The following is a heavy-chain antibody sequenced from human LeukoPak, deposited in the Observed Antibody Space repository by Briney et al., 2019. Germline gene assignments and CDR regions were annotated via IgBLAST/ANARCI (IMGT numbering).Heavy chain of an antibody. J-gene: IGHJ4*02. CDR1: GFTFSRHW. Sequence: GGSLRLSCAASGFTFSRHWMHWVRQVPGKGLVWVSRINSDGSSTNYADSVKGRFTISRDNAKDTLYLHMNSLTAEDTAVYYCARGAKWAYYFDYWGQGTLVTVSS. CDR3: ARGAKWAYYFDY. CDR2: INSDGSST. D-gene: IGHD1-26*01. V-gene: IGHV3-74*01.